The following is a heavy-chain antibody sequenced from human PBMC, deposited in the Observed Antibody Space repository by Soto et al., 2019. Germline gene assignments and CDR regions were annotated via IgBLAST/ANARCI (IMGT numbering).Heavy chain of an antibody. J-gene: IGHJ6*02. CDR1: GFTIDSDC. CDR3: ARVVRRSYDFWSGYGPQNYYCMDV. V-gene: IGHV3-7*01. CDR2: IKVDGREK. Sequence: PCGSLRLACAASGFTIDSDCMSWVVQAPGKGRQSVANIKVDGREKYYVDAVKGRVTISRDNAKNSLYLQKHSLRAEDTAVYYCARVVRRSYDFWSGYGPQNYYCMDVWGQGTTVTVSS. D-gene: IGHD3-3*01.